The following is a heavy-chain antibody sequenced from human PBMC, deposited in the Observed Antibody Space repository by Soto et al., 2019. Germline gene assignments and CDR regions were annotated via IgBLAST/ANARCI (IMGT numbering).Heavy chain of an antibody. CDR1: GDSFSNHY. Sequence: PSETLSLTCTISGDSFSNHYWTWIRQSPGKGLEWIGYIFHSGITDYNPSVKSRVTISIDKSRNLFSPNLTSVTAADTAVYYCARDRYFYDSRGYYRTLDSWGQGTLVTVSS. D-gene: IGHD3-22*01. J-gene: IGHJ5*01. CDR2: IFHSGIT. CDR3: ARDRYFYDSRGYYRTLDS. V-gene: IGHV4-59*11.